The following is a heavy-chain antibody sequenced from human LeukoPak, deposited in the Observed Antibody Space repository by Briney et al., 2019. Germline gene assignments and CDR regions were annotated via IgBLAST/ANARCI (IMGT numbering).Heavy chain of an antibody. J-gene: IGHJ1*01. D-gene: IGHD3-3*01. CDR1: GFTFRDAW. CDR2: IRSKTDGGTT. V-gene: IGHV3-15*01. CDR3: AKHIYGVVSIQQ. Sequence: GGSQRLSCAASGFTFRDAWMTWVRQAPGKGLEWVGRIRSKTDGGTTDYAVSVQGRFTISRDDSKNTLYLQMSSLKTEDTAVYYCAKHIYGVVSIQQWGQGTLVTVSS.